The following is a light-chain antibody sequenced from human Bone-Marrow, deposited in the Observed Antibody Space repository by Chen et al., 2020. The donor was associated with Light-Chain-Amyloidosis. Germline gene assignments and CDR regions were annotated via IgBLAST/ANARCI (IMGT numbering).Light chain of an antibody. J-gene: IGLJ2*01. CDR1: DLPTKY. CDR2: RDT. V-gene: IGLV3-25*03. Sequence: SYELTQPPSVSVSPGQTARITCSGDDLPTKYAYWYQQKPGQAPVLVIHRDTERPSGISERFSGSSSGTTATVTISGVQAEDEADDHCQSADSSGTYEVRFGGGTKLTVL. CDR3: QSADSSGTYEVR.